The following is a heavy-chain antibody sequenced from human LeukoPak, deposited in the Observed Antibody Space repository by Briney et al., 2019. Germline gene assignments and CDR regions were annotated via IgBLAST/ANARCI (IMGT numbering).Heavy chain of an antibody. CDR3: AKDFNPRYSSGWFFDY. Sequence: GGSLRLSCAASGFTLSSYAMSWVRQAPGKGLEWVSAISDSGNTYHADSVKGRFTISRDNSKNTLYLQMNSLRAEDTAVYYCAKDFNPRYSSGWFFDYWGQGTLVTVSS. D-gene: IGHD6-19*01. CDR2: ISDSGNT. CDR1: GFTLSSYA. J-gene: IGHJ4*02. V-gene: IGHV3-23*01.